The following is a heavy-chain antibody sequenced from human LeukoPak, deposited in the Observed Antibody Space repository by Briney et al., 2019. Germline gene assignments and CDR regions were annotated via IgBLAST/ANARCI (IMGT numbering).Heavy chain of an antibody. V-gene: IGHV4-39*01. D-gene: IGHD3-10*01. J-gene: IGHJ5*02. Sequence: PSETLSLTCTVSGGSISSSSYYWGWIRQPPGKGLEWIGSIYYSGSTYYNPSLKHRVTISVDTSKSQFSLKLRSVTAADTAVYYCALLWFGESNWFDPWGQGTLVTVSS. CDR2: IYYSGST. CDR1: GGSISSSSYY. CDR3: ALLWFGESNWFDP.